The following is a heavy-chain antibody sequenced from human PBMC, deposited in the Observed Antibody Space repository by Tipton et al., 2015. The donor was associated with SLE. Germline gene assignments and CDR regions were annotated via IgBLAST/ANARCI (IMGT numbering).Heavy chain of an antibody. CDR1: GYTFTSYG. Sequence: QLVQSGAEVKKPGESLRISCKGSGYTFTSYGISWVRQAPGQGLEWMGWISDYNGNTNYAQKLQGRVTMTTDTSTSTAYMELRSLRSDDTAVYYCARPAGPVLRFLECFATAFDIWGQGTMVTVSS. CDR3: ARPAGPVLRFLECFATAFDI. V-gene: IGHV1-18*01. CDR2: ISDYNGNT. J-gene: IGHJ3*02. D-gene: IGHD3-3*01.